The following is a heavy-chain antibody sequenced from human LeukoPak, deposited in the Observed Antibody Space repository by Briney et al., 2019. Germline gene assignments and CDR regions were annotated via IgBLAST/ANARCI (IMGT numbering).Heavy chain of an antibody. CDR2: VNPNSGGT. D-gene: IGHD5-12*01. CDR1: GYTFTGYY. V-gene: IGHV1-2*02. J-gene: IGHJ4*02. CDR3: ARVIEYSGYDFRFDY. Sequence: GASVKVSCKASGYTFTGYYMHWVRQAPGQGFEWMGWVNPNSGGTNYAQKFQGRVTMTRDTSISTAYMGLSRLTSDDTAVYYCARVIEYSGYDFRFDYWGQGTLVTVSS.